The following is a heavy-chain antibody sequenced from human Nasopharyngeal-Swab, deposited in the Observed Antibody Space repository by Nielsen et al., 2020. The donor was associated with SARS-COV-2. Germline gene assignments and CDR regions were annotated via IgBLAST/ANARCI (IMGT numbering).Heavy chain of an antibody. J-gene: IGHJ6*02. CDR3: ARGKSYDFWSGYYDDYYGMDV. Sequence: ASVKVSCKASGYTFTSYYMHWVRQAPGQGLEWMGIINPSGGSTSYAQKFQGRVTMTRNTSTSTVYMELSSLRSEDTAVYYCARGKSYDFWSGYYDDYYGMDVWGQGTTVTVSS. V-gene: IGHV1-46*01. D-gene: IGHD3-3*01. CDR1: GYTFTSYY. CDR2: INPSGGST.